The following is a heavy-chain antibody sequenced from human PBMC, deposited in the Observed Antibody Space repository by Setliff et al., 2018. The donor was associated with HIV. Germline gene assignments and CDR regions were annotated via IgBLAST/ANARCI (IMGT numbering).Heavy chain of an antibody. D-gene: IGHD3-10*01. J-gene: IGHJ6*01. V-gene: IGHV4-4*02. CDR1: GGSISSRNW. Sequence: SETLSLTCAVSGGSISSRNWWSWVRQPPGKGLEWIGEIYHSGSTNYNPSLKTRVTISVDTSKNQFSLKLSSVTAADTAVYYCARDNSYYYGSGSHYWYGMDVWGQGTTVTVSS. CDR2: IYHSGST. CDR3: ARDNSYYYGSGSHYWYGMDV.